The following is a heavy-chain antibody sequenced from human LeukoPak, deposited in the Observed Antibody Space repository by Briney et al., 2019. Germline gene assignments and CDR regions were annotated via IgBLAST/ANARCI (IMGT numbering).Heavy chain of an antibody. D-gene: IGHD6-13*01. CDR1: GGTFSSYA. J-gene: IGHJ4*02. Sequence: GASVKVSCKASGGTFSSYAISWVRQAPGQGLEWMGGIIPIFGTANYAQKFQGRVTITADESTSTAYMELSSLRSEDTAVYYCARDRWVKGKSSSWYLVDYWGQGTLVTVSS. V-gene: IGHV1-69*13. CDR2: IIPIFGTA. CDR3: ARDRWVKGKSSSWYLVDY.